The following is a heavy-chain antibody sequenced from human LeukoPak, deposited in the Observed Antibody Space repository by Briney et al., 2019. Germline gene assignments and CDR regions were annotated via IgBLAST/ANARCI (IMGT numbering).Heavy chain of an antibody. D-gene: IGHD2-2*01. V-gene: IGHV3-23*01. Sequence: GGSLRLSCAASGFTFSSYSMNWVRQAPGKGLEWVSAISGSGGSTYYADSVRGRFTISRDNSKNTLYLQMNSLRAEDTAVYYCAKASQGSSYYYGMDVWGQGTTVTVSS. J-gene: IGHJ6*02. CDR2: ISGSGGST. CDR1: GFTFSSYS. CDR3: AKASQGSSYYYGMDV.